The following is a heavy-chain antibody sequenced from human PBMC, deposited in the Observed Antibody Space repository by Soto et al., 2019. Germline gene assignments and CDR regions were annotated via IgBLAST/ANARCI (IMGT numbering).Heavy chain of an antibody. D-gene: IGHD3-10*01. Sequence: PSETLSLTCAVSGYSISSSNWWGWIRQPPGKGLEWIGYIYYSGSTYYNPSLKSRVTMSVDTSKNQFSLKLTSVTAADTAVYFCARFYGSVFDPWGQGTQVTVSS. CDR3: ARFYGSVFDP. CDR2: IYYSGST. J-gene: IGHJ5*02. V-gene: IGHV4-28*01. CDR1: GYSISSSNW.